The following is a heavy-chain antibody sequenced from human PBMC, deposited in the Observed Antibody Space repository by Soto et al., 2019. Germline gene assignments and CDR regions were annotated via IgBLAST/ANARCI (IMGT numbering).Heavy chain of an antibody. D-gene: IGHD6-19*01. Sequence: SETLSLTCTVSGGSLRSGSYYWSWIRQPPGKGLEWIGYLYHGGATPYNASLKSRVTISVDTSKNQFFLKVNSVTAADTAVYFCARDRSGRHDYWGQGTPVTVSS. CDR1: GGSLRSGSYY. CDR2: LYHGGAT. V-gene: IGHV4-61*01. CDR3: ARDRSGRHDY. J-gene: IGHJ4*02.